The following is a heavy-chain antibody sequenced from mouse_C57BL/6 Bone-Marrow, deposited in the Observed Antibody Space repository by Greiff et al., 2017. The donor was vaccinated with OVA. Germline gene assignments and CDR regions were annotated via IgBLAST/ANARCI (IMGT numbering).Heavy chain of an antibody. D-gene: IGHD1-1*01. CDR3: ARGDRMKYNGSSYVLAY. J-gene: IGHJ3*01. CDR1: GYTFTDYA. V-gene: IGHV1-67*01. CDR2: ISTSYGDA. Sequence: QVQLQQSGPELVRPGVSVKLSCKGSGYTFTDYAMHWVKQSPAKSLEWIGVISTSYGDANYNQKFKDKATMTVDKSSSTAYMELTSLTSEDSAVYYCARGDRMKYNGSSYVLAYWGQGTLVTVSA.